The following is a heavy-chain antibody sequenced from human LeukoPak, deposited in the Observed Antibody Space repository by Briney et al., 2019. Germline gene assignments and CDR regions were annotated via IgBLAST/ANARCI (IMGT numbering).Heavy chain of an antibody. D-gene: IGHD3-22*01. CDR2: ITSSSTTI. V-gene: IGHV3-48*01. J-gene: IGHJ4*02. CDR1: GFSFSSYS. Sequence: GGSLRLSCAASGFSFSSYSMIWVRQAPGKGLEWVSYITSSSTTIYYADSVKGRFTISRDNAKNSQYLQMNSLRAEDTAVYYCARDRHRYHYDGSGYPPYWGQGTLVTVSS. CDR3: ARDRHRYHYDGSGYPPY.